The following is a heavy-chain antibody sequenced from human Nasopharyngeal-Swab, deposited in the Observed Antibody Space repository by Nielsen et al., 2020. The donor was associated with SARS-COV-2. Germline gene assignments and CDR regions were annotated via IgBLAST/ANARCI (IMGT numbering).Heavy chain of an antibody. D-gene: IGHD6-19*01. CDR1: GFTFSDYA. J-gene: IGHJ3*02. V-gene: IGHV3-30-3*01. Sequence: GESLKISCAASGFTFSDYAMHWVRQAPGKGLDWAAFISYDGSDKYYADSLKGRFTISRDNSKNTLYLQMSGLRAEDTAVYFCAREGVAVTGSSFDIWGQGTMVTVSS. CDR2: ISYDGSDK. CDR3: AREGVAVTGSSFDI.